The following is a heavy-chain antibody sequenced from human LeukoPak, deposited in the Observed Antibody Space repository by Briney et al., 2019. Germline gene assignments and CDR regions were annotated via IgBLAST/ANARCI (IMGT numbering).Heavy chain of an antibody. CDR3: ARRATIFGVVTMAFDP. Sequence: PSETLSLTCAVYGGSFSGYYWSWIRQPPGKGLEWIGEINHSGSTNYNPSPKSRVTISVDTSKNQFSLKLSSVTAADTAVYYCARRATIFGVVTMAFDPWGQGTLVTVSS. D-gene: IGHD3-3*01. V-gene: IGHV4-34*01. CDR2: INHSGST. J-gene: IGHJ5*02. CDR1: GGSFSGYY.